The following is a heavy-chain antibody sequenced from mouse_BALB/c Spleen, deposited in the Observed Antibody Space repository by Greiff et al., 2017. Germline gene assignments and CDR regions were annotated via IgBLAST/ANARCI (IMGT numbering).Heavy chain of an antibody. CDR2: INPNNGGT. J-gene: IGHJ2*01. Sequence: DVKLQESGPELVKPGASVKIPCKASGYTFTDYNMDWVKQSHGKSLEWIGDINPNNGGTIYNQKFKGKATLTVDKSSSTAYMELRSLTSEDTAVYYCARSIYYGSSYFDYWGQGTTLTVSS. V-gene: IGHV1-18*01. D-gene: IGHD1-1*01. CDR1: GYTFTDYN. CDR3: ARSIYYGSSYFDY.